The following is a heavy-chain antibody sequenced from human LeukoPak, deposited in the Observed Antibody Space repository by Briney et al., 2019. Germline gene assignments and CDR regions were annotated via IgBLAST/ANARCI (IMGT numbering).Heavy chain of an antibody. Sequence: GGSLRLSCAASGFTFSSYSMNWVRQAPGKGLEWVSSISSSSSYIYYADSVKGRFTISRDNAKNSLYLQMNSLRAEDTAVYYCARDDYGDYAGFDYCGQGTLVTVSS. CDR3: ARDDYGDYAGFDY. J-gene: IGHJ4*02. V-gene: IGHV3-21*01. D-gene: IGHD4-17*01. CDR2: ISSSSSYI. CDR1: GFTFSSYS.